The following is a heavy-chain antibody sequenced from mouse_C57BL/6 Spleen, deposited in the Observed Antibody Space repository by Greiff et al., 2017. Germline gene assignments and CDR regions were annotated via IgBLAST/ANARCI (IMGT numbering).Heavy chain of an antibody. V-gene: IGHV1-59*01. CDR2: IDPSDSYT. D-gene: IGHD2-1*01. CDR3: AREDGNRGYFDY. Sequence: VQLQQPGAELVRPGTSVKLSCKASGYTFTSYWLHWVKQRPGQGLEWIGVIDPSDSYTNYNQKFKGKATLTVDTSSSTAYMQLSSLTSEDSAVYYCAREDGNRGYFDYWGQGTTLTVSS. J-gene: IGHJ2*01. CDR1: GYTFTSYW.